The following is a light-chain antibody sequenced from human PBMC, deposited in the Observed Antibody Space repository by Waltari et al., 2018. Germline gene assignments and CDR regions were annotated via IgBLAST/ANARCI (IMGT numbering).Light chain of an antibody. CDR2: EIN. CDR3: SSYAGNNIVI. CDR1: SSDVGGYNY. V-gene: IGLV2-8*01. Sequence: QSALIQPPSASGSPGQSVTISCTGTSSDVGGYNYVSWYQQHPGKAPKLIIFEINKRPSGFPDRFSGSKSGTTASLTVSGLQAEDEADYYCSSYAGNNIVIFGGGTKLTVL. J-gene: IGLJ2*01.